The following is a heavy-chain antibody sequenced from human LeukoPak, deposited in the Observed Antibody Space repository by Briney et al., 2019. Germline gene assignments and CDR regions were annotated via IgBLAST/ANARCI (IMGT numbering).Heavy chain of an antibody. V-gene: IGHV1-2*02. J-gene: IGHJ4*02. CDR1: GYTFTGYY. Sequence: ASVKVSCKASGYTFTGYYMHWVRQAPGQGLEWMGWINPNSGGTNYAQKFQGRVTMTRDTSISTAYMELSSLRSEDTAVYYCARDHGGGGLRGFDYWGQGTLVTVSS. CDR3: ARDHGGGGLRGFDY. D-gene: IGHD2-21*01. CDR2: INPNSGGT.